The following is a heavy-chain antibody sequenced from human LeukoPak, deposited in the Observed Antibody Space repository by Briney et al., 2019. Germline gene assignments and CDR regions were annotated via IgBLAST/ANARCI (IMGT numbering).Heavy chain of an antibody. CDR2: IKQDGSEK. CDR1: GFTFGSYW. D-gene: IGHD5-18*01. V-gene: IGHV3-7*01. CDR3: GRSKSWIQLWFDF. Sequence: PRGSLRLSCAASGFTFGSYWMTWVRQAPGKGLEWVANIKQDGSEKYYVDSVKGRFTISRDNAKNSLYLQMNSLRAEDTAVYYCGRSKSWIQLWFDFWGQGTLVTVSS. J-gene: IGHJ4*02.